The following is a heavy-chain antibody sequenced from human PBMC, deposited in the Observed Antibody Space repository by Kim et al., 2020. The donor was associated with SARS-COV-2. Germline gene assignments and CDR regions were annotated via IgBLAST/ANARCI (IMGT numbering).Heavy chain of an antibody. CDR3: ARDEGEGGYSSSWTAFYYYYGMDV. CDR2: ISSSSSYI. J-gene: IGHJ6*02. D-gene: IGHD6-13*01. V-gene: IGHV3-21*01. CDR1: GFTFSSYS. Sequence: GGSLRLSCAASGFTFSSYSMNWVRQAPGKGLEWVSSISSSSSYIYYADSVKGRFTISRDNAKNSLYLQMNSLRAEDTAVYYCARDEGEGGYSSSWTAFYYYYGMDVWGQGTTVTVSS.